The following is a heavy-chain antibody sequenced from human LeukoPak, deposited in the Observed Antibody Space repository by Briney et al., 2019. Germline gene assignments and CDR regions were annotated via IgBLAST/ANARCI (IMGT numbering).Heavy chain of an antibody. CDR1: GFTFRMYA. D-gene: IGHD3-10*01. CDR3: ARDRRAGSSLYYGSGSYRWFDP. CDR2: ISGAGDNT. Sequence: GGSLRLSCAASGFTFRMYAMSWVRQAPGKGLEWVSTISGAGDNTYYADSVKGRFTISRDNSKNTLYLQMNSLRAEDTAVYYCARDRRAGSSLYYGSGSYRWFDPWGQGTLVTVSS. V-gene: IGHV3-23*01. J-gene: IGHJ5*02.